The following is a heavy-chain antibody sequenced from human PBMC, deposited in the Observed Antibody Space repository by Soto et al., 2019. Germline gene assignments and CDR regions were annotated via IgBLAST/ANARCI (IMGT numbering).Heavy chain of an antibody. V-gene: IGHV1-69*13. CDR3: ARDRLRYSSGPTADFRYYYGMDV. J-gene: IGHJ6*02. CDR2: IIPIFGIA. D-gene: IGHD6-19*01. Sequence: SLKISCKASGGTFSRYSITWVRQAPGQGLGWIGRIIPIFGIASYAQKFQGRVTITADESTSTAYMELSSLRSDDTAVYYCARDRLRYSSGPTADFRYYYGMDVWGQGTTVTVSS. CDR1: GGTFSRYS.